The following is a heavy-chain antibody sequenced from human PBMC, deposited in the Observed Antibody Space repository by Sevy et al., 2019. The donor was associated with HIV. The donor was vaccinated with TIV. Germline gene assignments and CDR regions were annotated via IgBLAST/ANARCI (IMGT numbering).Heavy chain of an antibody. CDR3: ANQPLTLISLPES. D-gene: IGHD3-22*01. V-gene: IGHV4-39*01. J-gene: IGHJ5*02. Sequence: SETLSLTCTVSGDSISNSRYYWGWIRQPPGKGLEWIGSVYYSGSTYYNPSLKSRVTLSIDTSKNQFLLKVNSVTATDTAVYYCANQPLTLISLPESWGQGTLVTVSS. CDR1: GDSISNSRYY. CDR2: VYYSGST.